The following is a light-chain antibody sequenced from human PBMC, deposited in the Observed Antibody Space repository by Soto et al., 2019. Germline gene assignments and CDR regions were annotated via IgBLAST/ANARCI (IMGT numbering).Light chain of an antibody. CDR3: QQAYSAPIT. V-gene: IGKV1-12*01. CDR1: QGISSW. Sequence: DIRMTQSPASLSASVCARVTITCRASQGISSWLAWYQQKPGKAPKLLIYAASSLQSGVPSRFSGSGSGTDFTLTISSLQPEDFASYFCQQAYSAPITVGQGTRPEI. CDR2: AAS. J-gene: IGKJ5*01.